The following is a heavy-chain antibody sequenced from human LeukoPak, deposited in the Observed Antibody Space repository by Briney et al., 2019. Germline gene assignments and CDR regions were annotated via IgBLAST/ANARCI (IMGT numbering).Heavy chain of an antibody. J-gene: IGHJ4*02. D-gene: IGHD3-22*01. CDR2: ISSSSSYI. CDR3: AREVSEGFDF. V-gene: IGHV3-21*01. CDR1: GFTFSSYS. Sequence: KTGGSLRLSCAASGFTFSSYSMNWVRQAPGKGLEWVSSISSSSSYIYYADSVKGRFTISRDNAKNSLYLQMNSLRAEDTALYYCAREVSEGFDFWGQGTLVTVSS.